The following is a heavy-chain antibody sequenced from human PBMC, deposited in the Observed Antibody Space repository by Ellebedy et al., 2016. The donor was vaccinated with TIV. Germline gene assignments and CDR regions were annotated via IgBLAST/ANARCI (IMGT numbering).Heavy chain of an antibody. CDR2: IYPGDSDT. Sequence: KVSCKGSGYSFTSYWIGWVRQMPGKGLEWMGIIYPGDSDTRYRPSFQGQVTISADKSISTAYLQWSSLKASDTAMYYCARGAGGSRSTEYFQHWGQGTLVTVSS. CDR3: ARGAGGSRSTEYFQH. CDR1: GYSFTSYW. J-gene: IGHJ1*01. D-gene: IGHD3-16*01. V-gene: IGHV5-51*01.